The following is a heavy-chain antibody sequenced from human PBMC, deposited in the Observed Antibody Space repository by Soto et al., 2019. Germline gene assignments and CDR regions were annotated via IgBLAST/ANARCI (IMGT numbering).Heavy chain of an antibody. Sequence: QVQLQESGPGLVKPSETLSLTCTVSGGSISSYYWSWIRQPPGKGLEWIGYIYYSGSTNYNPSLKSRVTISVDTSKNQFSLKLSSVTAADTAVYYCARHPPHYDILTNDWYFDLWGRGTLVTVSS. J-gene: IGHJ2*01. CDR3: ARHPPHYDILTNDWYFDL. D-gene: IGHD3-9*01. CDR1: GGSISSYY. CDR2: IYYSGST. V-gene: IGHV4-59*08.